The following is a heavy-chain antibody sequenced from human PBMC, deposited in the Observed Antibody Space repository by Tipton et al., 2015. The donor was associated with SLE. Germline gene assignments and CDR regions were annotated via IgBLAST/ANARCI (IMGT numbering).Heavy chain of an antibody. CDR1: GGSLSGGDYY. V-gene: IGHV4-30-4*01. J-gene: IGHJ2*01. CDR3: ARRPYWYFDV. CDR2: IYHSGNT. Sequence: TLSLTCTVSGGSLSGGDYYWGWIRQPPGKGLAWIGFIYHSGNTFYNPSLESRLTMSVDTSKNQFSLTLTSVTAADTAVYYCARRPYWYFDVWGRGTLVTVSS.